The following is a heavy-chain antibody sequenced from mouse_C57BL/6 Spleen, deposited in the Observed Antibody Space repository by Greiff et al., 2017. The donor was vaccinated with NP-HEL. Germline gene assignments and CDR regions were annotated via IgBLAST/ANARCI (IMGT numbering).Heavy chain of an antibody. V-gene: IGHV1-50*01. CDR1: GYTFTSYW. D-gene: IGHD1-1*01. J-gene: IGHJ4*01. Sequence: QVQLQQPGAELVKPGASVKLSCKASGYTFTSYWMQWVKQRPGQGLEWIGEIDPSDSYTNYNQKFKGKATLTVDTSSSTAYMQLSSLTSEDSAVYYCARWLLRSYYYAMDYWGQGTSVTVSS. CDR3: ARWLLRSYYYAMDY. CDR2: IDPSDSYT.